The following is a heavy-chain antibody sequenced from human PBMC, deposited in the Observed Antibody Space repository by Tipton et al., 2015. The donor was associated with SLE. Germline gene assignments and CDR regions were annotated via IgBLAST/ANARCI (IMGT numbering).Heavy chain of an antibody. CDR2: IWYDGSNK. J-gene: IGHJ4*02. D-gene: IGHD1-1*01. V-gene: IGHV3-33*01. CDR3: ARNLEFTGDFDY. CDR1: GFTFSSYG. Sequence: SLRLSCAASGFTFSSYGMHWVRQAPGKGLEWVAVIWYDGSNKYYADSVKGRFTISRDNSKNTLYLQMNSLRAEDTAVYYCARNLEFTGDFDYWGQGTLVTVSS.